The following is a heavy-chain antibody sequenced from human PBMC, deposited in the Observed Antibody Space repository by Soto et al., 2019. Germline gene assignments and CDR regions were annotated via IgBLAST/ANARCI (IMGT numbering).Heavy chain of an antibody. D-gene: IGHD6-13*01. Sequence: GGSLRLSCAASGFTFSSYGMHWVRQAPGKGLEWVAVISYDGSNKYYADSVKGRFTISRDNSKNTLYLQMNSLRAEDTAVYYFAKSAMFSSSWYSYYYYGMDVWGQGTTVTVSS. CDR1: GFTFSSYG. J-gene: IGHJ6*02. V-gene: IGHV3-30*18. CDR3: AKSAMFSSSWYSYYYYGMDV. CDR2: ISYDGSNK.